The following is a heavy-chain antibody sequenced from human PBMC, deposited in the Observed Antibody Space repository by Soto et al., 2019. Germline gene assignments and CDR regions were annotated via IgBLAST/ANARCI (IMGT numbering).Heavy chain of an antibody. CDR1: GYSISSSNW. V-gene: IGHV4-28*03. Sequence: SETLSLTCAVSGYSISSSNWWGWIRQPPGKGLEWIGYIYYSGSTYYNPSLKSRVTMSVDTSKNQFSLKLSSVTAADTAVYYCARDHPHSYGVYYFDYWGQGTPVTVSS. J-gene: IGHJ4*02. D-gene: IGHD5-18*01. CDR2: IYYSGST. CDR3: ARDHPHSYGVYYFDY.